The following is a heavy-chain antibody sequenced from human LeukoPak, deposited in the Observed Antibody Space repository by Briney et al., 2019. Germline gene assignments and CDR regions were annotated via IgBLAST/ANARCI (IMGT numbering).Heavy chain of an antibody. V-gene: IGHV4-4*07. D-gene: IGHD6-19*01. CDR3: ARGTGSGWYDAFDI. J-gene: IGHJ3*02. Sequence: SETLSLTCTVSGGSISSYYWSWIRQPAGKGLEWIGRIYTSGSTNYNPSLKSRVTMSVDTSKNQFSLKLSSVTAADTAVYYCARGTGSGWYDAFDIWGQGTMVTVSS. CDR1: GGSISSYY. CDR2: IYTSGST.